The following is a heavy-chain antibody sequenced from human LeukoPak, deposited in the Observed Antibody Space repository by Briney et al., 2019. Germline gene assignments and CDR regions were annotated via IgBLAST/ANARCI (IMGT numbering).Heavy chain of an antibody. CDR2: IYSGGST. Sequence: GGSLRLSCAASGFTVSSNYMSWVRQAPGKGLEWVSVIYSGGSTYHADSVKGRFTISRDNSKNTLYLQMNSLRAEDTAVYYCAKGSSSSDAFDIWGQGTMVTVSS. CDR3: AKGSSSSDAFDI. CDR1: GFTVSSNY. J-gene: IGHJ3*02. D-gene: IGHD6-6*01. V-gene: IGHV3-53*01.